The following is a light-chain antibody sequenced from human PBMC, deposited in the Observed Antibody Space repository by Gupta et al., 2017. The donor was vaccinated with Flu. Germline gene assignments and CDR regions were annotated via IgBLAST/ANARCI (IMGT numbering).Light chain of an antibody. Sequence: EVVMTQSPLSLPVTLGQPASISCKSTQNLVYSDGNTYLHWFQQRPGQSPRRLIYLVSYRESVVPDRFSGSGSSTDFTLKISRVEAEDVGVYFCMQGAHWPWTFGQGTKVEIK. CDR2: LVS. CDR1: QNLVYSDGNTY. CDR3: MQGAHWPWT. V-gene: IGKV2-30*01. J-gene: IGKJ1*01.